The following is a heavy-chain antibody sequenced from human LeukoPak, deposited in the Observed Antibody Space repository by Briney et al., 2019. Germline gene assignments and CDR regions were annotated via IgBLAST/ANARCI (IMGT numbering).Heavy chain of an antibody. D-gene: IGHD3-10*01. Sequence: GGSLRLSCAASGFTFSSYGMHWVRQAPGKGLEWVAVIWYDGSNKYYADSVKGRFTISRDNSKNTLYLQMNSLRAEDTAVYYCARDDPPYGSGSVDYWGQGTLVTVSS. J-gene: IGHJ4*02. CDR2: IWYDGSNK. V-gene: IGHV3-33*01. CDR1: GFTFSSYG. CDR3: ARDDPPYGSGSVDY.